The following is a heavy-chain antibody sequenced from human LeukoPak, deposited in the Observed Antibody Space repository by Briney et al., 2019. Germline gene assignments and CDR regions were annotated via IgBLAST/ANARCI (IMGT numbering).Heavy chain of an antibody. V-gene: IGHV4-31*03. D-gene: IGHD2-2*01. CDR2: IYYSGSS. J-gene: IGHJ4*02. CDR1: GGSISSGAFY. Sequence: SETLSLTCTVSGGSISSGAFYWNWIRQHPGKGLEWVGYIYYSGSSSYNPSLKSRVTISVDTSKNQFSLKLSSVTAADTAVYYCAREGITPCSSTSCHGYYFDYWGQGTLVTVSS. CDR3: AREGITPCSSTSCHGYYFDY.